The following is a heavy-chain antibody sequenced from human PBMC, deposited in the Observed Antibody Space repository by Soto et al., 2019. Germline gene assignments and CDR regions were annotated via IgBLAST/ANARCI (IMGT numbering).Heavy chain of an antibody. CDR3: ARDYYGSGSYWGYYMDV. V-gene: IGHV1-69*08. CDR1: GGTFSSYT. J-gene: IGHJ6*03. Sequence: QIQLVQSGAEVKKPGSSVKVSCKASGGTFSSYTISWVRQAPGQGLEWMGRIIPILGIANYAQKFQGRVTLTADKSTSTAYMELSRLRSEDTAVYYCARDYYGSGSYWGYYMDVWGKGTTVTVSS. CDR2: IIPILGIA. D-gene: IGHD3-10*01.